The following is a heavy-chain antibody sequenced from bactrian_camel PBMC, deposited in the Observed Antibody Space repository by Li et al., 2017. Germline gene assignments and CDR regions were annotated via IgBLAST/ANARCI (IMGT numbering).Heavy chain of an antibody. CDR3: LHVDSESG. CDR1: GVTFSSYY. J-gene: IGHJ4*01. CDR2: VLSGGITT. Sequence: DVQLVESGGGLVQPGGSLNLSCAFSGVTFSSYYISWIRQAPGKGLEWVSTVLSGGITTYYADSVKGRFTTSRENAKNTMYLQMNSLKPEDTAVYYCLHVDSESGWGQGTQVTVS. V-gene: IGHV3S40*01. D-gene: IGHD4*01.